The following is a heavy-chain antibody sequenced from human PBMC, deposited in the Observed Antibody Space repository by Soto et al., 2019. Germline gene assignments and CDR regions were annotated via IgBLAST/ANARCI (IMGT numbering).Heavy chain of an antibody. J-gene: IGHJ3*02. D-gene: IGHD1-26*01. V-gene: IGHV1-69*08. CDR2: IIPILGIA. CDR1: GGTFSSYT. Sequence: QVQLVQSGAEVKKPGSSVKVSCKASGGTFSSYTISWVRQAPGQGLEWMGRIIPILGIANYAQKFQGRVTITADKSTSTAYMELSSLRSEDTAVYYCARDFSGTEEGSIPDAFDIWGQGTMVTVSS. CDR3: ARDFSGTEEGSIPDAFDI.